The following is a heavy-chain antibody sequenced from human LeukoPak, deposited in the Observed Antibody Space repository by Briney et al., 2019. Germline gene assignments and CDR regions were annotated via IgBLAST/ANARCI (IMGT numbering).Heavy chain of an antibody. D-gene: IGHD6-19*01. Sequence: PSETLSLTCTASGGSISSYYWSWIRQPPGKGLEWIGYIYYSGSTNYNPSLNSRLTILVDTAKTQFSLRLSSVTAADTAVYYCGRSLSSSWYYFAYWGQGTLVTVSS. V-gene: IGHV4-59*01. CDR2: IYYSGST. J-gene: IGHJ4*02. CDR1: GGSISSYY. CDR3: GRSLSSSWYYFAY.